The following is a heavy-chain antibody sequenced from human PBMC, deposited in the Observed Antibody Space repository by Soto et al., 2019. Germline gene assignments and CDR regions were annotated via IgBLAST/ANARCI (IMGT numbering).Heavy chain of an antibody. CDR3: ARCHRGLRCHLDY. CDR2: ISTKSGGE. V-gene: IGHV1-2*02. J-gene: IGHJ4*02. CDR1: GYTFTDYY. Sequence: ASVKVSCKASGYTFTDYYIQWVRQAPGQGLEYMGWISTKSGGEAHAQRFRGRVTMTRDTSVNSAYLHRSSLTSDDTAVYFCARCHRGLRCHLDYWGQGTLVTVSS. D-gene: IGHD2-2*01.